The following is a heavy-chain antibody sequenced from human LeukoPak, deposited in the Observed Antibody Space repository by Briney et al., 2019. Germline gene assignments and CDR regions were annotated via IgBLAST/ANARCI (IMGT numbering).Heavy chain of an antibody. CDR1: GGTFSSYA. Sequence: GASVKVSCTASGGTFSSYAISWVRQAPGQGLEWMGGIIPIFGTANYAQKFQGRVTITADESTSTAYMELSSLRSEDTAVYYCARLIAARPDYWGQGTLVTVSS. J-gene: IGHJ4*02. V-gene: IGHV1-69*13. CDR2: IIPIFGTA. D-gene: IGHD6-6*01. CDR3: ARLIAARPDY.